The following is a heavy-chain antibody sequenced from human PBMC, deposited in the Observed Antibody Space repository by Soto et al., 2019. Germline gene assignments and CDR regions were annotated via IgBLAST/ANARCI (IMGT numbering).Heavy chain of an antibody. D-gene: IGHD7-27*01. CDR2: IYYNGNT. CDR1: GGSMSNHY. V-gene: IGHV4-59*11. CDR3: TRANWYSEY. J-gene: IGHJ4*02. Sequence: QVQLQEWGPGLVKPSETLSVTCSVSGGSMSNHYWSWIRQPPGKGLEWIGYIYYNGNTNYNPSLKSRVTMSVDTSRNQISLKLTTVTAADTAVYYCTRANWYSEYWGQGTLVTVSS.